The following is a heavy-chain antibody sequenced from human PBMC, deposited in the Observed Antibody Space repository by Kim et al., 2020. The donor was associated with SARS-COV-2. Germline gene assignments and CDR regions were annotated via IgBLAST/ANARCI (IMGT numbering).Heavy chain of an antibody. J-gene: IGHJ5*02. CDR1: GGTFSSYA. V-gene: IGHV1-69*13. CDR3: ARQIRDIFHWFDP. CDR2: ITPIFGTA. D-gene: IGHD3-9*01. Sequence: SVKVSCKASGGTFSSYAISWVRQAPGQGLEWMGGITPIFGTANYAQKFQGRVTITADESTNTHYMELSSLRSDDTAVYYCARQIRDIFHWFDPWGQGTLVTVSS.